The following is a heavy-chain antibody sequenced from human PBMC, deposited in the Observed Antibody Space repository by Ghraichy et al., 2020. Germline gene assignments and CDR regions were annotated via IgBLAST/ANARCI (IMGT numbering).Heavy chain of an antibody. J-gene: IGHJ4*02. Sequence: GGSLRLSCAASGFTFSSYSMNWVRQAPGKGLEWVSYISSSISTIYYADSVKGRFTISRDNAKNSLYLQMNSLRAEDTAVYYCARERGSSSSGVVYYFDYWGQGTLVTVSS. CDR2: ISSSISTI. D-gene: IGHD6-6*01. CDR1: GFTFSSYS. CDR3: ARERGSSSSGVVYYFDY. V-gene: IGHV3-48*01.